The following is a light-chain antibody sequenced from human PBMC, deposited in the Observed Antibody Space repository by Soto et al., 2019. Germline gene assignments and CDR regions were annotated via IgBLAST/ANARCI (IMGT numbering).Light chain of an antibody. CDR3: QQYINRWT. CDR1: QSISTW. V-gene: IGKV1-5*03. Sequence: DIQMTQSPSTLSASVGDRVTITCRASQSISTWLAWYQQKPGKAPKLLIYKASSLQSGVPSRFSGSGSGTEFILTIGSLQPDEFATYYCQQYINRWTFGQGTKVEIK. CDR2: KAS. J-gene: IGKJ1*01.